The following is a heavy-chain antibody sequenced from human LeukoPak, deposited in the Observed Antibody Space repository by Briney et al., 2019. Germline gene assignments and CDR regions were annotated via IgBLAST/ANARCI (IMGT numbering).Heavy chain of an antibody. CDR1: GGSISSGGYY. J-gene: IGHJ4*02. Sequence: SQTLSLTCTVSGGSISSGGYYWSWIRQHPGKGLEWIGYIYYSGSTYYNPSLKSRVTISIDTSKNQFSLKLSSVTAADTAVYYCARGDQLLYRFDYWGQGTLGTVSS. CDR3: ARGDQLLYRFDY. V-gene: IGHV4-31*03. CDR2: IYYSGST. D-gene: IGHD2-2*02.